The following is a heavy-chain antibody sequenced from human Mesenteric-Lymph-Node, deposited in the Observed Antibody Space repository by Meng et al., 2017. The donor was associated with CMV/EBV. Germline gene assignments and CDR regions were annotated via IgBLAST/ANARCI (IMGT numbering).Heavy chain of an antibody. D-gene: IGHD4-17*01. J-gene: IGHJ4*02. CDR3: ARGSGDHYYFDY. Sequence: GGSLRLSCAASGFTFSNAWMSWVRQAPGKGLEWVGRIKSKTDGGTTDYAAPVKGRFTISRDDSKNTLYLQMNSLKTEDTAVYYCARGSGDHYYFDYWGQGTLVTVSS. CDR2: IKSKTDGGTT. V-gene: IGHV3-15*01. CDR1: GFTFSNAW.